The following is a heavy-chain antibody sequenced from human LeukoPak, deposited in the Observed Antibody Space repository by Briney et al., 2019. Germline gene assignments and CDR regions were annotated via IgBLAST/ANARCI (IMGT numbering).Heavy chain of an antibody. V-gene: IGHV1-2*02. CDR1: GYTFTSYY. D-gene: IGHD6-19*01. J-gene: IGHJ4*02. CDR3: ARDLYIAVAGGFDY. Sequence: GASVTVSCKASGYTFTSYYMHWVRQAPGQGLEWMGWINPNSGGTNYAQKFQGRVTMTRDTSISTAYMELSGLRSDDTAVYYCARDLYIAVAGGFDYWGQGTLVTVSS. CDR2: INPNSGGT.